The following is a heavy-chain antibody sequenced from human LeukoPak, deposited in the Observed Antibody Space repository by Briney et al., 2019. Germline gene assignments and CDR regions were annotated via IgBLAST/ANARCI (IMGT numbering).Heavy chain of an antibody. D-gene: IGHD1-20*01. V-gene: IGHV4-59*11. Sequence: KPSETLSLTCTVSGGSISSHYWSWIRQPPGKGLEWIGFIYYSGSTNYNPSLKSRVTISVDTSKNQFSLKLSSVTAADTAVYYCARVGYNWNYHYYYYMDVWGKGTTVTVSS. CDR3: ARVGYNWNYHYYYYMDV. CDR1: GGSISSHY. J-gene: IGHJ6*03. CDR2: IYYSGST.